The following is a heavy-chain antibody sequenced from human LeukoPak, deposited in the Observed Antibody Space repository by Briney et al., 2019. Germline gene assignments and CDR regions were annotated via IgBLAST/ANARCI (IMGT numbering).Heavy chain of an antibody. CDR1: GFTFSNYD. Sequence: PGGSLRLSCAASGFTFSNYDMSWVRQAPGKGLGWVSVISGSGLSTYYADSVKGRFTISRDNSKNTLYLQMNSLRAEDTAVYYCAKGGLYNWFDPWGQGTLVTVSS. CDR3: AKGGLYNWFDP. V-gene: IGHV3-23*01. J-gene: IGHJ5*02. D-gene: IGHD5-12*01. CDR2: ISGSGLST.